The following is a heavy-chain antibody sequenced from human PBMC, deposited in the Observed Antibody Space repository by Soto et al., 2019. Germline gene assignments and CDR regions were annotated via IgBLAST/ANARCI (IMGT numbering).Heavy chain of an antibody. CDR1: GYTFTSYD. CDR2: MNPNSGNT. Sequence: ASVKVSCKASGYTFTSYDINWVRQATGQGLEWMGWMNPNSGNTGYAQKFQGRVTMTRNTSISTAYMELSSLRSEDTAVYYCARATCSSTSCYADFDYWGQGTPVTVSS. J-gene: IGHJ4*02. D-gene: IGHD2-2*01. V-gene: IGHV1-8*01. CDR3: ARATCSSTSCYADFDY.